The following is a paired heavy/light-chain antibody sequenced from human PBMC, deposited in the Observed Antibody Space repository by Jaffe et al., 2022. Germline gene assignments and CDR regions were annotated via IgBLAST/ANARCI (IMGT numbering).Light chain of an antibody. CDR2: EVS. J-gene: IGLJ1*01. V-gene: IGLV2-8*01. Sequence: QSALTQPPSASGSPGQSVTISCTGTSSDVGGYNYVSWYQQHPGKAPKLMIYEVSKRPSGVPDRFSGSKSGNTASLTVSGLQAEDEADYYCSSYAGSNNFVFGTGTKVTVL. CDR3: SSYAGSNNFV. CDR1: SSDVGGYNY.
Heavy chain of an antibody. Sequence: QVQLVQSGSELKKPGASVKVSCKASGYTFTSYAMNWVRQAPGQGLEWMGWINTNTGNPTYAQGFTGRFVFSLDTSVSTAYLQISSLKAEDTAVYYCARSPLFKGVAPINWFDPWGQGTLVTVSS. J-gene: IGHJ5*02. CDR2: INTNTGNP. D-gene: IGHD2-15*01. V-gene: IGHV7-4-1*02. CDR1: GYTFTSYA. CDR3: ARSPLFKGVAPINWFDP.